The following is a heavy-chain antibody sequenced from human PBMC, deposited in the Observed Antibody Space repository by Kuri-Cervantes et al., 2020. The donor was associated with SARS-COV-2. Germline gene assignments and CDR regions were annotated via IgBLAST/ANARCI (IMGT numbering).Heavy chain of an antibody. D-gene: IGHD6-19*01. CDR1: GGTFSSYA. V-gene: IGHV1-69*10. Sequence: SVKVSCKASKASGGTFSSYAITWLRQAPGQGLEWMGGIIPILGTPNYAQKFQGRVTITADKSTSTAYMELRSLRSDDTAVYYCARDRGSSGWSWVYYYYGMDVWGQGTTVTVSS. CDR2: IIPILGTP. CDR3: ARDRGSSGWSWVYYYYGMDV. J-gene: IGHJ6*02.